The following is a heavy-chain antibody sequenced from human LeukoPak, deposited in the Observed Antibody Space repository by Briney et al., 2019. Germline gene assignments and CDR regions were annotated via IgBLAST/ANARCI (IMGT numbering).Heavy chain of an antibody. Sequence: KPSETLSLTCTVSGYSISSGYYWVWTRQPPGRGLEWIGNIYHSGSTYYNPSLKSRVSMSVDTPNNQFSLKLSSVTAADTAVYYCARGPATVVTPLDYWGQGTLVTVSS. J-gene: IGHJ4*02. CDR3: ARGPATVVTPLDY. V-gene: IGHV4-38-2*02. D-gene: IGHD4-23*01. CDR1: GYSISSGYY. CDR2: IYHSGST.